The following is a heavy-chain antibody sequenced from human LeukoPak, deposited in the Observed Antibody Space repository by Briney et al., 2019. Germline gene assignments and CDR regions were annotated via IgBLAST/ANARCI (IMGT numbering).Heavy chain of an antibody. CDR2: ISSSGSTI. J-gene: IGHJ4*02. Sequence: GGSLRLSCAASGFTFSDYYMSWIRQAPGKGLEWVSYISSSGSTIYYADSVKGRFTISRDNAKNSLYLQMNSLRSDDTAMYYCARGYYYDSSDHVGDYWGREPWSPSPQ. CDR3: ARGYYYDSSDHVGDY. V-gene: IGHV3-11*01. CDR1: GFTFSDYY. D-gene: IGHD3-22*01.